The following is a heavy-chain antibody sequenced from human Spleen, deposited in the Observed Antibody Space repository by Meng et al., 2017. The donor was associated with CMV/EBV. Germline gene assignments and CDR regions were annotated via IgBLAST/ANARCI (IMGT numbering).Heavy chain of an antibody. CDR3: AKEGPSGSYRPAAGFFDY. CDR1: GVSFSSYG. Sequence: QLQLVEAGGGVVQSGGSLRLSCAASGVSFSSYGMHWVRQAPGKGLEWVAFIRFDGGNKEYVDSVKGRFTISRDNSKITLYLQMNSLRTEDTAVYYCAKEGPSGSYRPAAGFFDYWGQGTLVTVS. V-gene: IGHV3-30*02. CDR2: IRFDGGNK. D-gene: IGHD1-26*01. J-gene: IGHJ4*02.